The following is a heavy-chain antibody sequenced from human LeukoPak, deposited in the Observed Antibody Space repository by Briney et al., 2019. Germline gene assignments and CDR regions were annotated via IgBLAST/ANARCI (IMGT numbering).Heavy chain of an antibody. CDR1: GFTFSSYG. CDR3: AKDRSLYSSSWQNAFDI. CDR2: IRYDGSNK. D-gene: IGHD6-13*01. J-gene: IGHJ3*02. Sequence: GGSLRLSCAASGFTFSSYGMHWVRQAPGKGLEWVAFIRYDGSNKYHADSVKGRFTISRDNSKNTLYLQMNSLRAEDTAVYYCAKDRSLYSSSWQNAFDIWGQGTMVTVSS. V-gene: IGHV3-30*02.